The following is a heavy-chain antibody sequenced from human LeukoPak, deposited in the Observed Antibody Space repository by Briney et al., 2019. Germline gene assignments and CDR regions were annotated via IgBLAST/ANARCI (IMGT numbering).Heavy chain of an antibody. Sequence: GGSLRLSCVASGFTFDDYAMHWVRLPPGKGLEWVARIGWNSVRVDYADSVKGRFTISRDNAKNSLYLQMNSLRAEDTAVYYCARDYDFWSGYPPVPLDYWGQGTLVTVSS. CDR2: IGWNSVRV. CDR3: ARDYDFWSGYPPVPLDY. J-gene: IGHJ4*02. D-gene: IGHD3-3*01. V-gene: IGHV3-9*01. CDR1: GFTFDDYA.